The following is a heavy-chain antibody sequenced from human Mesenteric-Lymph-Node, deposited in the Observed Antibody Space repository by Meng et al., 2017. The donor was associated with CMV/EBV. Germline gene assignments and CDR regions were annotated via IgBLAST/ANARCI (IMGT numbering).Heavy chain of an antibody. V-gene: IGHV3-74*01. CDR3: ARGRGSGSSDY. J-gene: IGHJ4*02. CDR2: INSDGSTT. D-gene: IGHD3-10*01. CDR1: GFTFSSYW. Sequence: GESLKISCAASGFTFSSYWMHWVRQAPGEGLVWVSRINSDGSTTTYADSVKGRFTISRDNAKKTLYLQMDGLRAEDTAVYYCARGRGSGSSDYWGQGTLVTVS.